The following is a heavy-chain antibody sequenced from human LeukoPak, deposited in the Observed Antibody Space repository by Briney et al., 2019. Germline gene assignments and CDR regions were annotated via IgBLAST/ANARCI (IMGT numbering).Heavy chain of an antibody. D-gene: IGHD5-12*01. CDR3: ARDPGGIYSGFQPEGDYYYGMDV. V-gene: IGHV3-33*01. J-gene: IGHJ6*02. CDR2: IWYDGSNK. Sequence: LPGRSLRLSCAASGFTFSSYGMHWVRQAPGKGLEWVAVIWYDGSNKYYADSVKGRFTISRDNSKNTLYLQMNSLRAEDTAVYYCARDPGGIYSGFQPEGDYYYGMDVWGQGTTVTVSS. CDR1: GFTFSSYG.